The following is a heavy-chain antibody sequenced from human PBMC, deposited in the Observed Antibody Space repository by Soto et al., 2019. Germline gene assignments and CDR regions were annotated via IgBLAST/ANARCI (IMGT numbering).Heavy chain of an antibody. CDR1: GFTFSSYA. CDR2: ISGSGGST. CDR3: APQGGIAVAGDYYYGMDV. Sequence: GGSLRLSCAASGFTFSSYAMSWVRQAPGKGLEWVSAISGSGGSTYYADSVKGRFTISRDNSKNTLYLQMNSLRAEDTAVYYCAPQGGIAVAGDYYYGMDVWGQGTTVTVSS. J-gene: IGHJ6*02. V-gene: IGHV3-23*01. D-gene: IGHD6-19*01.